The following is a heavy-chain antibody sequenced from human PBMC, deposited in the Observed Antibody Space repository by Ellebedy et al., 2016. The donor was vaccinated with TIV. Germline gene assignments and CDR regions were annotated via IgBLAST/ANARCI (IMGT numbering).Heavy chain of an antibody. CDR3: AKGCGGSCYWEAY. CDR1: GFTFSNYV. D-gene: IGHD2-15*01. CDR2: ISGGVGNT. V-gene: IGHV3-23*01. J-gene: IGHJ4*02. Sequence: GESLKIFCAASGFTFSNYVMSWVRQAPGKGLEWVSSISGGVGNTYYADSVKGRFTISRDNSKNTLYLQMNSLRAEDTAVYYCAKGCGGSCYWEAYWGQGTLVTVSS.